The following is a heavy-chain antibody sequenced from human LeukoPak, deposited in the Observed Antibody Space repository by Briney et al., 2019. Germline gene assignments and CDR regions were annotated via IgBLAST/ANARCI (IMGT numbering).Heavy chain of an antibody. CDR1: GFTFSSYA. J-gene: IGHJ3*02. D-gene: IGHD3-22*01. Sequence: PGGSLKLSCAASGFTFSSYAMNWVRQAPGKGLEWVSPISNSGGGTDYADSVKGRFTISRDNSKNTLYLQMNSLRGEDTAVYYCAKDPPRSRAIVDAFDIWGQGTMVTVSS. CDR3: AKDPPRSRAIVDAFDI. CDR2: ISNSGGGT. V-gene: IGHV3-23*01.